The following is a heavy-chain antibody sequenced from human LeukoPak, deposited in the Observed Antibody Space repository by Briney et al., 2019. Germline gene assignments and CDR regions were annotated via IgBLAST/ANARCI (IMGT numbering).Heavy chain of an antibody. CDR3: ARGSVDSSGYYYFDY. J-gene: IGHJ4*02. CDR2: IIPIFGTA. V-gene: IGHV1-69*01. CDR1: GGTFSSYA. Sequence: ASVKVSCKASGGTFSSYAISWVRQAPGQGLEWMGGIIPIFGTANYAQKFQGRVTITADESTSTAYMELSSLRSEDTAVYYCARGSVDSSGYYYFDYWGQGTLVTVSS. D-gene: IGHD3-22*01.